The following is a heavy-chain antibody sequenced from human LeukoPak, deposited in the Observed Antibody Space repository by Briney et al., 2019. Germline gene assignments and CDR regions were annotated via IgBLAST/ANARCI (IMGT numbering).Heavy chain of an antibody. D-gene: IGHD1-26*01. V-gene: IGHV3-33*01. CDR2: VSNDGRNE. CDR1: GFTFSSYG. Sequence: GRSLRLSCATSGFTFSSYGIHWVRQAPGKGMEWVAVVSNDGRNEYYADSVQGRFSISRDNSKNTVYLQMNSLRAEDTAVYYCARDSASTPLDYWGQGTLVTVSS. J-gene: IGHJ4*02. CDR3: ARDSASTPLDY.